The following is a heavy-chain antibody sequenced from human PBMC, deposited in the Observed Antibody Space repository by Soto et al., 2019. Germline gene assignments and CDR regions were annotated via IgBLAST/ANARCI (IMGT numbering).Heavy chain of an antibody. CDR3: ARGPSQFLEWSRDLYGMDV. Sequence: GSSVKVSCKAAGYSFTAYYMQWVRQAPGHGLDWMGWINPNSGGTKHAQKFQGRVTMTRDTSISTAYMELSRLRSDDTAVYYCARGPSQFLEWSRDLYGMDVWGQGTTVTVSS. D-gene: IGHD3-3*01. CDR1: GYSFTAYY. CDR2: INPNSGGT. V-gene: IGHV1-2*02. J-gene: IGHJ6*02.